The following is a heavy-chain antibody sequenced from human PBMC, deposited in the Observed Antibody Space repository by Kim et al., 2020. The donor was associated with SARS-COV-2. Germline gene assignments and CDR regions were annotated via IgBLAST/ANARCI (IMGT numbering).Heavy chain of an antibody. CDR1: GGSISSSNW. CDR3: AALSVRLLDAFDI. Sequence: SETLSLTCAVSGGSISSSNWWSWVRQPPGKGLEWIGEIYHSGSTNYNPSLKSRVTISVDKSKNQFSLKLSSVTAADTAVYYCAALSVRLLDAFDIWGQGTMVTVSS. D-gene: IGHD3-22*01. V-gene: IGHV4-4*02. J-gene: IGHJ3*02. CDR2: IYHSGST.